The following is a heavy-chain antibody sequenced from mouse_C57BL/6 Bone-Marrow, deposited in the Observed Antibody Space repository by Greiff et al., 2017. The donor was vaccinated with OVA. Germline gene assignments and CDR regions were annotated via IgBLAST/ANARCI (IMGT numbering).Heavy chain of an antibody. CDR3: ARLRRGY. V-gene: IGHV1-81*01. J-gene: IGHJ2*01. D-gene: IGHD2-12*01. Sequence: QVQLQQSGAELARPGASVKLSCKASGYTFTSYGISWVKQRTGQGLEWIGEIYPRSGNTYYNEKFKGKATLTADKSSSTAYMELRSLTSDDSAVYFCARLRRGYWGQGTTLTVSS. CDR2: IYPRSGNT. CDR1: GYTFTSYG.